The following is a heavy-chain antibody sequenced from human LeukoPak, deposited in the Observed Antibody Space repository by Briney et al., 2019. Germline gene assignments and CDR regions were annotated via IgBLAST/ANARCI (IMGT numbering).Heavy chain of an antibody. J-gene: IGHJ6*02. CDR3: ARDGVYYPSGLDV. D-gene: IGHD3-16*01. Sequence: ASVKVSCKASGYTFTNYPMHWVRQAPGQRLEWMGWINGGNGNTKYSQKFQGRVTITRDTSASTAYMELSSLRSEDTAVYYCARDGVYYPSGLDVWGQGTTVTVSS. V-gene: IGHV1-3*01. CDR2: INGGNGNT. CDR1: GYTFTNYP.